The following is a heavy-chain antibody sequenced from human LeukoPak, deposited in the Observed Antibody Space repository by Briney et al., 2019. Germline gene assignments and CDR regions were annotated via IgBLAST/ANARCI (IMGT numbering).Heavy chain of an antibody. CDR2: ISSSGSTI. J-gene: IGHJ4*02. CDR3: ARDLDIVATKYNFDY. D-gene: IGHD5-12*01. CDR1: GFTSSDYY. V-gene: IGHV3-11*01. Sequence: GGSLRLSCAASGFTSSDYYMSWIRQAPGKGLEWVSYISSSGSTIYYADSVKGRFTISRDNAKNSLYLQMNSLRAEDTAVYYCARDLDIVATKYNFDYWGQGTLVTVSS.